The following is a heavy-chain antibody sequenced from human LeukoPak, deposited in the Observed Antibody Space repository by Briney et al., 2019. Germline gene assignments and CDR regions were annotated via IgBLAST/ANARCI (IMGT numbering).Heavy chain of an antibody. D-gene: IGHD3-10*01. V-gene: IGHV5-51*01. CDR3: ASHYGSGSYPYYFDY. CDR1: GFTFSDYY. J-gene: IGHJ4*02. Sequence: GGSLRLSCAASGFTFSDYYMNWVRQAPGKGLEWMGIIYPGDSDTRYSPSFQGQVTISADKSISTAYLQWSSLKASDTAMYYCASHYGSGSYPYYFDYWGQGTLVTVSS. CDR2: IYPGDSDT.